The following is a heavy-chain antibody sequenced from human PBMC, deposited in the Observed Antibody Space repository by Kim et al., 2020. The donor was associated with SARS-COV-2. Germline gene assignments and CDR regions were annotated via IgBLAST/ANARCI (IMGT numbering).Heavy chain of an antibody. CDR3: ARRGESERRYYYDSSGCWFDP. CDR2: IYPGDSDT. D-gene: IGHD3-22*01. V-gene: IGHV5-51*01. CDR1: GYSFTSYW. Sequence: GESLKISCKGSGYSFTSYWIGWVRQMPGKGLEWMGIIYPGDSDTRYSPSFQGQVTISADKSISTAYLQWSSLKASDTAMYYCARRGESERRYYYDSSGCWFDPWGQGTLVTVSS. J-gene: IGHJ5*02.